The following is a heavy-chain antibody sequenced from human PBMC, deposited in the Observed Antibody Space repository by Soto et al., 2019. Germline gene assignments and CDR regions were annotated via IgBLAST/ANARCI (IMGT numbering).Heavy chain of an antibody. CDR2: IIPMFGTA. D-gene: IGHD3-22*01. CDR1: GDTFSSYA. J-gene: IGHJ4*02. CDR3: ARVGPAHYYDSSGYYSPLDY. Sequence: QVQLVQSGAEVKKPGSSVKVSCKASGDTFSSYAINWVRQAPGQGLEWMAGIIPMFGTANYAQKFKGRVMITAGESTSTVYMELSSLRSEDTAVYYCARVGPAHYYDSSGYYSPLDYWGQGTLVTVSS. V-gene: IGHV1-69*01.